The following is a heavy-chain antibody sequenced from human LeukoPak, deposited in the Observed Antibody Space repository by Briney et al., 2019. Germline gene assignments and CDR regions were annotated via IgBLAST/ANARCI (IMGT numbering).Heavy chain of an antibody. V-gene: IGHV3-33*05. Sequence: GGSLRLSCAASGFTFSTYGMHWVRQAPGKGLEWWAVLSYDGSNKYYADSVKGRFTISRDNSKTTLYLQMNSLRAEDTAVYYCARSAYYYDSRGYHNFYHYGMDVWGQGTTVTVSS. CDR1: GFTFSTYG. J-gene: IGHJ6*02. CDR3: ARSAYYYDSRGYHNFYHYGMDV. D-gene: IGHD3-22*01. CDR2: LSYDGSNK.